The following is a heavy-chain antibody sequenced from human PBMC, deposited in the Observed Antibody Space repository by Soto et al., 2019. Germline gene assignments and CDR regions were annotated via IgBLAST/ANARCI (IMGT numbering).Heavy chain of an antibody. CDR2: IYYSGST. Sequence: SETLSLTCTVSGGSISSYYWSWIRQPPGKGLEWIGYIYYSGSTNYNPSLKSRVTISVDTSTSTAYMELRSLRSDDTAVYYCARGEGISNDYWGQGTLVTVSS. D-gene: IGHD1-20*01. CDR3: ARGEGISNDY. CDR1: GGSISSYY. V-gene: IGHV4-59*01. J-gene: IGHJ4*02.